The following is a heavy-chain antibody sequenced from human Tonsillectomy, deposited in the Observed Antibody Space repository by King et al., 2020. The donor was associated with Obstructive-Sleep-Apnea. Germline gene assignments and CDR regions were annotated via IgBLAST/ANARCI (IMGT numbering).Heavy chain of an antibody. Sequence: EVQLVESGGGLVQPGESLRLSCAVAGLTYSNHWMSWVRQAPGKGLEWVAKIKEDGSDKYYVDSGKGRFTISRDNAKNSLYLQMNSLRVEDTAMYYCVRGGYTYDYWGQGTLVIVSS. CDR2: IKEDGSDK. D-gene: IGHD5-18*01. CDR3: VRGGYTYDY. CDR1: GLTYSNHW. V-gene: IGHV3-7*01. J-gene: IGHJ4*02.